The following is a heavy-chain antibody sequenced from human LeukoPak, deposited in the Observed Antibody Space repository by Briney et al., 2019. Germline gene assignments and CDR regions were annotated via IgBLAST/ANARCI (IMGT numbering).Heavy chain of an antibody. CDR2: IYSGGST. J-gene: IGHJ4*02. Sequence: GGSLRLSCAASGFTVSSNYMSWVRQAPGKGLEWVSVIYSGGSTYYADSVKGRFTISRDNSKNTLYLQMNSLRAEDTAVYYCAREESSSGWYHFDYWGQGTLVTVSS. D-gene: IGHD6-19*01. CDR3: AREESSSGWYHFDY. CDR1: GFTVSSNY. V-gene: IGHV3-66*01.